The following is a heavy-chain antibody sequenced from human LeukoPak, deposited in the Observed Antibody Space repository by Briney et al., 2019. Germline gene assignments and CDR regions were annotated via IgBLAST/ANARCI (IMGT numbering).Heavy chain of an antibody. CDR3: ARQNQAGTMNWFDP. CDR1: GYGFTSYW. CDR2: IYPGDSDT. J-gene: IGHJ5*02. Sequence: GESVTISCKGYGYGFTSYWMAWVRHMPGKGLEWMGIIYPGDSDTRYSPSFQGQVTISADKSISTAYLQWSSLKASDTAMYYCARQNQAGTMNWFDPWGQGTLVTVSS. V-gene: IGHV5-51*01. D-gene: IGHD1-1*01.